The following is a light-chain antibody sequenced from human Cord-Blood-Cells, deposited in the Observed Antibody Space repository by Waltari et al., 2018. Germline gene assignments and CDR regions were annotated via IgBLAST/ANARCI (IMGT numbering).Light chain of an antibody. J-gene: IGLJ1*01. CDR2: DVS. V-gene: IGLV2-14*03. Sequence: QSALTQPASVSGSPGQSITISCTGTSSDVGGYNYVSWYQQHPGKAPKLMIYDVSNRPSGVSNRFSGSKSGNTASLTISGLQAEDEADYYCSSYTSSSPYVFGT. CDR1: SSDVGGYNY. CDR3: SSYTSSSPYV.